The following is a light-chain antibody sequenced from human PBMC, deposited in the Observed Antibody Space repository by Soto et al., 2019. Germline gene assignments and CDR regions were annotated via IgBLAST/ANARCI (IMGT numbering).Light chain of an antibody. CDR2: DAS. CDR1: QSVSTF. J-gene: IGKJ5*01. V-gene: IGKV3-11*01. Sequence: DIVLTQSPGTLSVSPGERATLSCRASQSVSTFLAWYQQKPGQAPRLLIYDASNRATGIPARFSGSGSGTDFTLTIRSLEPEDFAVYYCQQRSNWITFGQGTRLEIK. CDR3: QQRSNWIT.